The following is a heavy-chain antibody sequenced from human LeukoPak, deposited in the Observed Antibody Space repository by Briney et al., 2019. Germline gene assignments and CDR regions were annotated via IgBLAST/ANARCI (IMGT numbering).Heavy chain of an antibody. Sequence: GGSLRLSCAASGFTFSSYGMSWVRQAPGKELEWVSAISGSGGSTYYADSVKGRFTISRDNSKNTLYLQMNSLRAEDTAVYYCAKDRTQSGWELPDWFDPWGQGTLVTVSS. CDR2: ISGSGGST. CDR3: AKDRTQSGWELPDWFDP. J-gene: IGHJ5*02. CDR1: GFTFSSYG. V-gene: IGHV3-23*01. D-gene: IGHD1-26*01.